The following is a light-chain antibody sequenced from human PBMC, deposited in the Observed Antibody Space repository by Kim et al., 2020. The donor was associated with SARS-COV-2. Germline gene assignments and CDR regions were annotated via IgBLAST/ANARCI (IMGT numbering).Light chain of an antibody. CDR3: QQVNTYPLT. V-gene: IGKV1-9*01. Sequence: GGRVTIPCRASQDISTYLAWYQQAPGKAPRLLIYTSSTLHSGVPSRFGGSGSGTKFTLTISRLQPEDFATYFCQQVNTYPLTFGGGTQVDIK. CDR1: QDISTY. CDR2: TSS. J-gene: IGKJ4*01.